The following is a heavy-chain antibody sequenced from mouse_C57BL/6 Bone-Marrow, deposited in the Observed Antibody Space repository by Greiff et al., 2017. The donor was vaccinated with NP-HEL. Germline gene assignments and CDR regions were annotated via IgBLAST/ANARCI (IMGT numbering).Heavy chain of an antibody. CDR2: IYPGDGDT. Sequence: LVESGPELVKPGASVKISCKASGYAFSSSWMNWVKQRPGKGLEWIGRIYPGDGDTNYNGKFKGKATLTADKSSSTAYMQLSSLTSEDSAVYFCARSKLHWYFDVWGTGTTVTVSS. J-gene: IGHJ1*03. CDR1: GYAFSSSW. V-gene: IGHV1-82*01. CDR3: ARSKLHWYFDV. D-gene: IGHD1-3*01.